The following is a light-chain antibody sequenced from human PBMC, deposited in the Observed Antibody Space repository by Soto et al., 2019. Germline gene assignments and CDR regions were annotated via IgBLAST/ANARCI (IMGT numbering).Light chain of an antibody. V-gene: IGLV2-23*01. CDR2: EGS. CDR1: SSDVGSYNL. Sequence: SVLTQPASVSGSPGQSITISCTGTSSDVGSYNLVSWYQQHPGKAPKLMIYEGSKRPSGVSNRFAGSKSGNTAALTISGLQAEGEADYSCCSYAGSSTFNVFGTGTKVIV. J-gene: IGLJ1*01. CDR3: CSYAGSSTFNV.